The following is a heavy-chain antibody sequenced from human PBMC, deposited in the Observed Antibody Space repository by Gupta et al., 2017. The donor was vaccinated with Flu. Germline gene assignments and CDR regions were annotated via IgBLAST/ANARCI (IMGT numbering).Heavy chain of an antibody. CDR1: GPIGSNY. CDR2: IYTSETT. V-gene: IGHV4-4*07. CDR3: ARADIKKGWFDP. D-gene: IGHD2-15*01. J-gene: IGHJ5*02. Sequence: GPIGSNYWGWIRQPAGKGLEWIGRIYTSETTNYNPSLKSRVTMSVDTSKNQFSLKLSSVTAADTAVYYCARADIKKGWFDPWGQGTLVTVSS.